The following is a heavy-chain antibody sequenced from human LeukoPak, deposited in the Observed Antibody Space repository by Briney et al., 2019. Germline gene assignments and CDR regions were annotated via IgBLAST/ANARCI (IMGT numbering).Heavy chain of an antibody. J-gene: IGHJ4*02. V-gene: IGHV3-7*01. CDR3: ASSGSYRFDY. CDR1: GFTFSSYS. Sequence: TGGSLRLSCAASGFTFSSYSMNWVRQAPGKGLEWVANIKKDGIEKYYVESVKGRFTISRDNAKNSLYLQMNSLRDEDTAVYYCASSGSYRFDYWGQGTLVTVSS. CDR2: IKKDGIEK. D-gene: IGHD1-26*01.